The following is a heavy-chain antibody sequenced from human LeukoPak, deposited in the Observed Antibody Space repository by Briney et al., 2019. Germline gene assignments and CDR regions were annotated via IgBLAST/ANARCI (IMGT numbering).Heavy chain of an antibody. J-gene: IGHJ4*02. V-gene: IGHV3-23*01. CDR2: ISGSGRSGT. Sequence: GGSLRLSCVASGFTFSTYAMTWVRQAPGKGLEWVSVISGSGRSGTNYADSVKGRFTIYRDNSKNTLYLQMNSLRVEDTAIYYCAKAPGGGNWNWGQGTLVTVSS. D-gene: IGHD4-23*01. CDR1: GFTFSTYA. CDR3: AKAPGGGNWN.